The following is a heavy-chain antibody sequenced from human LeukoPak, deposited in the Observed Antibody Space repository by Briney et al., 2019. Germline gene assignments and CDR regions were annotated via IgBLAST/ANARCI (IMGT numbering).Heavy chain of an antibody. Sequence: PSEALSLTCAVYGGSFSGYYWSWIRQPPGKRLEWIGEINHSGSTNYNPSLKSRVTISVDTSKNQFSLKLSSVTAADTAVYYCARGSSSSDPNNWFDPWGQGTLVTVSS. J-gene: IGHJ5*02. D-gene: IGHD6-6*01. CDR1: GGSFSGYY. V-gene: IGHV4-34*01. CDR2: INHSGST. CDR3: ARGSSSSDPNNWFDP.